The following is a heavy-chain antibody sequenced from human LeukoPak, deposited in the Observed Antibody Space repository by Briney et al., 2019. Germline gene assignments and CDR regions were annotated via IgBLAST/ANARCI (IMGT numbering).Heavy chain of an antibody. V-gene: IGHV3-23*01. J-gene: IGHJ5*02. Sequence: SGGSLRLSCAASGFTFSSYAMSWVRQAPGKGLEWASAISGSGGSTYYADSVKGRFTISRDNSKNSLYLQMNSLRAEDTAVYYCARDRPGWFDPWGQGTLVTVSS. CDR1: GFTFSSYA. CDR2: ISGSGGST. CDR3: ARDRPGWFDP.